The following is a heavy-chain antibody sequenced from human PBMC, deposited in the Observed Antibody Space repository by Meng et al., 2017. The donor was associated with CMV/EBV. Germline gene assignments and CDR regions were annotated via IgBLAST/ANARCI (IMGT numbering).Heavy chain of an antibody. CDR3: ARVVLGTGGFDY. V-gene: IGHV4-61*01. D-gene: IGHD7-27*01. Sequence: CTASGGSVSSGSYYWSWIRQPPGKGLEWIRYIYYSGSTNYNPSLKSRVTISVDTSKNQFSLKLSSVTAADTAVYYCARVVLGTGGFDYWGQGTLVTVSS. CDR1: GGSVSSGSYY. J-gene: IGHJ4*02. CDR2: IYYSGST.